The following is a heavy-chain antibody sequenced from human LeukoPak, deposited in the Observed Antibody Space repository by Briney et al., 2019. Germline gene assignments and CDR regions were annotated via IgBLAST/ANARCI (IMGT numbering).Heavy chain of an antibody. CDR3: EGVAAGYDAFDI. D-gene: IGHD2-15*01. CDR2: IYSGGST. CDR1: GFTVSSNY. V-gene: IGHV3-53*01. Sequence: PGGSLRLSCAASGFTVSSNYMSWVHQAPGKGLEWVSVIYSGGSTYYADSVKGRFTISRDNSKNTLYLQMNSLRAEDTAVYYCEGVAAGYDAFDIWGQGTMVTVSS. J-gene: IGHJ3*02.